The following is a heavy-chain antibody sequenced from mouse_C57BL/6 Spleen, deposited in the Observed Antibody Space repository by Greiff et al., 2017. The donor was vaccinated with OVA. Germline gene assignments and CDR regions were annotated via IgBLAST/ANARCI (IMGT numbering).Heavy chain of an antibody. J-gene: IGHJ2*01. V-gene: IGHV7-3*01. CDR3: ARSYGYDDEGFDY. D-gene: IGHD2-2*01. CDR1: GFTFTDYY. CDR2: IRNKANGYTT. Sequence: EVKLVESGGGLVQPGGSLSLSCAASGFTFTDYYMSWVRQPPGKALEWLGFIRNKANGYTTEYSASVKGRFTISRDNSQSILYLQMNALRAEDSATYYCARSYGYDDEGFDYWGQGTTRTVSS.